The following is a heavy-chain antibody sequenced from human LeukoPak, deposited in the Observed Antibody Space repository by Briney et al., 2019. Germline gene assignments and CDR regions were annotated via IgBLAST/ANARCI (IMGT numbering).Heavy chain of an antibody. V-gene: IGHV1-18*01. J-gene: IGHJ4*02. CDR1: GYTFTSYG. Sequence: ASVKVSCKASGYTFTSYGISWVRQTPGQGLEWMGWISAYNGNTNYAQKLQGRVTMTTGTSTSTAYMELRSLRSDDTAVYYCARDGKSYYGSGSSSDYWGQGTLVTVSS. D-gene: IGHD3-10*01. CDR3: ARDGKSYYGSGSSSDY. CDR2: ISAYNGNT.